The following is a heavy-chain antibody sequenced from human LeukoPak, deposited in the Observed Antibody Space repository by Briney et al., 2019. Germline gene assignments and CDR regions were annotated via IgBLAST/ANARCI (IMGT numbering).Heavy chain of an antibody. CDR1: GYSFTNCW. Sequence: PGESLKISCKASGYSFTNCWIGWVRQMPGKGLEWMGIIYPGDSDTRYSPSFQGQVTISADKSISTAYLQWGSLKASDTAMYYCARSFNGSYHYWGQGTLVTVSS. V-gene: IGHV5-51*01. D-gene: IGHD1-26*01. J-gene: IGHJ4*02. CDR2: IYPGDSDT. CDR3: ARSFNGSYHY.